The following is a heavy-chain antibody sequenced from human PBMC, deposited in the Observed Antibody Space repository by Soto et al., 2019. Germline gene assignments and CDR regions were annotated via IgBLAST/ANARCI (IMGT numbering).Heavy chain of an antibody. CDR1: GFTFSSYA. Sequence: QMQLVESGGGVVQPGRSLRLSCSASGFTFSSYAMHWVRQAPGKGLEWVAVTSYDGSNTYYADSVKGRFTISRDNSKNTLYLQMNSRRAEDTAVYYCARGQKKIVVVVPASLIDYWGQGTLVTVSS. J-gene: IGHJ4*02. D-gene: IGHD2-15*01. CDR2: TSYDGSNT. CDR3: ARGQKKIVVVVPASLIDY. V-gene: IGHV3-30*04.